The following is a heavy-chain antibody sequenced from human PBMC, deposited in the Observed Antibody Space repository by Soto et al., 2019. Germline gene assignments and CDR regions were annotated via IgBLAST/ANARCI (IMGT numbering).Heavy chain of an antibody. D-gene: IGHD6-19*01. CDR3: ARDRVWGIAVAPRY. CDR2: ISVNNGNT. CDR1: GYTFSSYG. J-gene: IGHJ4*02. Sequence: QVQLVQSGTEVRKPGASVKVSCKASGYTFSSYGITWVRQAPGQGLEWMGWISVNNGNTNYAQKFQDRVTMTTGTSTSTAYMELRSLRSDDTAVYYCARDRVWGIAVAPRYWGQGTLVSVSS. V-gene: IGHV1-18*04.